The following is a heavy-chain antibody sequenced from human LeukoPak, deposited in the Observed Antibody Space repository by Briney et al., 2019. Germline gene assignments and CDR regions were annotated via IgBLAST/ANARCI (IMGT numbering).Heavy chain of an antibody. CDR3: ARDGKDSSGYYFGDD. CDR1: GFSVTTSY. CDR2: LYSDGGT. J-gene: IGHJ4*02. D-gene: IGHD3-22*01. V-gene: IGHV3-66*01. Sequence: GGSLRLSCTASGFSVTTSYMSWVRQAPGKGLEWVSVLYSDGGTVYAGSVKGRFTISRDDSKNTLNLQMNNLRAEDTAVYYCARDGKDSSGYYFGDDWGQGTLVTVS.